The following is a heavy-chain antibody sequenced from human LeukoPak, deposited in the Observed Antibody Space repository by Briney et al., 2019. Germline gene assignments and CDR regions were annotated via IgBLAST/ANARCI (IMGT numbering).Heavy chain of an antibody. CDR2: SNPNSGAT. CDR3: AKGTRRIWSDFDH. D-gene: IGHD2-15*01. Sequence: ASVKVSCKASGYIFTGYYIHWVRQAPGQGLEWMGWSNPNSGATNYAQKFQGRVTMTTDTSISAAYMDLSRLRFDDTALYYCAKGTRRIWSDFDHWGQGTLVTVSS. J-gene: IGHJ4*02. CDR1: GYIFTGYY. V-gene: IGHV1-2*02.